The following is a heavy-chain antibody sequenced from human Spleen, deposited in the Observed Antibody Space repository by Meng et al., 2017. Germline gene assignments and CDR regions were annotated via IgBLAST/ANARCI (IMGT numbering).Heavy chain of an antibody. Sequence: AQLVQAGAEVKKPGAAVKVSCKPSGYNFPDYYIHWVRQAPGQGLEWMGRIDPKNGDTHYAQKFQGRVTMTGDTSISTAYMDLSGLRSDDTAVYYCARDEDISAAGKLFGDYWGQGTLVTVSS. V-gene: IGHV1-2*06. CDR3: ARDEDISAAGKLFGDY. CDR2: IDPKNGDT. J-gene: IGHJ4*02. D-gene: IGHD6-13*01. CDR1: GYNFPDYY.